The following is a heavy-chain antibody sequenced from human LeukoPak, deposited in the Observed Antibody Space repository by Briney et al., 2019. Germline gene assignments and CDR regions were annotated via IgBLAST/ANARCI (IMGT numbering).Heavy chain of an antibody. CDR2: ISAFNGNT. V-gene: IGHV1-18*01. D-gene: IGHD1/OR15-1a*01. CDR1: GYTFTSYG. CDR3: ARARYNWNTFDY. J-gene: IGHJ4*02. Sequence: SVKVSCKASGYTFTSYGISWVRQAPGQGLEWMGWISAFNGNTNYAQKLQGRVTMTTDTSTSTAYMELRSLRSDDTAVYYCARARYNWNTFDYWGQGTLVTVSS.